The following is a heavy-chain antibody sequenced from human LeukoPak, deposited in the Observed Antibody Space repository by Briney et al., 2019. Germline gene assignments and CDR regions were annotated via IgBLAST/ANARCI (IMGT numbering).Heavy chain of an antibody. Sequence: GASVNVSCKASVYTFTDYYMHWVRQAPGQGLEWMGWINPNRGGTNYAQKSQGRVTMTTDTSISTAYMEVSRLRSDDTAVYYCARVRIGQQLDKYYYYAMDVWGQGTTVTVSS. V-gene: IGHV1-2*02. J-gene: IGHJ6*02. CDR2: INPNRGGT. CDR3: ARVRIGQQLDKYYYYAMDV. D-gene: IGHD6-13*01. CDR1: VYTFTDYY.